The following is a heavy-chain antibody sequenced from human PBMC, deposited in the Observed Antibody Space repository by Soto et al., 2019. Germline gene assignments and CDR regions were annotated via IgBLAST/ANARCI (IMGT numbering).Heavy chain of an antibody. Sequence: GGSLRLSCAASGFTFSSYAMSWVRQAPGKGLEWVSAISGSGGSTYYADSVKGRFTISRDNSKNTLYLQMNSLRAEDTAVYYCAKDGLWFGELDPFDYWGQGTLVTVSS. CDR2: ISGSGGST. J-gene: IGHJ4*02. CDR3: AKDGLWFGELDPFDY. CDR1: GFTFSSYA. V-gene: IGHV3-23*01. D-gene: IGHD3-10*01.